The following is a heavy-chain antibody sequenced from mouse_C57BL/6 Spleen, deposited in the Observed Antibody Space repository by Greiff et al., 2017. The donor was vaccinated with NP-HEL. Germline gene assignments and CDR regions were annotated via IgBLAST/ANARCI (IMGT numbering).Heavy chain of an antibody. CDR2: IRNKANGYTT. CDR1: GFTFTDYY. V-gene: IGHV7-3*01. CDR3: ARMGQAWFAY. J-gene: IGHJ3*01. Sequence: EVQLVESGGGLVQPGGSLSLSCAASGFTFTDYYMSWVRQPPGKVLEWLGFIRNKANGYTTEYSASVKGRFTISRDNSQSILYLQMNALRAEDSATYYCARMGQAWFAYWGQGTLVTVSA.